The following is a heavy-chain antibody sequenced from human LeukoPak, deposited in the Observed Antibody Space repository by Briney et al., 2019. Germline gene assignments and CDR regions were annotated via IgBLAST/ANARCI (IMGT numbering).Heavy chain of an antibody. D-gene: IGHD3-9*01. Sequence: ASVKVSCKASGYTFTSYYMHWVRQAPGQGLEWMGIINPSGGSTSYARKFQGRVTMTRDTSTSTVYMELSSLRSEDTAVYYCARESSHYDILTGFDYWGQGTLVTVSS. CDR3: ARESSHYDILTGFDY. CDR2: INPSGGST. V-gene: IGHV1-46*01. J-gene: IGHJ4*02. CDR1: GYTFTSYY.